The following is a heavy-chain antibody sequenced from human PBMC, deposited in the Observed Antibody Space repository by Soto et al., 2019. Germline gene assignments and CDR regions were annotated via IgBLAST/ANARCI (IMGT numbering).Heavy chain of an antibody. J-gene: IGHJ4*02. V-gene: IGHV3-30-3*01. CDR3: ARPDYGDKYYDFWSGYFTL. CDR1: GFTFTTYS. CDR2: ISYDGNNV. Sequence: PGGSLRLSCAASGFTFTTYSMHWVRQAPGKGLEWVAVISYDGNNVYYTDSVRGRFTISRDTSKNTLFLQMNSLRAEDTAVYYCARPDYGDKYYDFWSGYFTLWGQGTLVTVSS. D-gene: IGHD3-3*01.